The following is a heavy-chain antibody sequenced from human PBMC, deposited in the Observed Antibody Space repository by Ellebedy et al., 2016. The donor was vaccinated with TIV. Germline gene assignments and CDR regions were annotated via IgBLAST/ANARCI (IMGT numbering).Heavy chain of an antibody. CDR2: ISNTGSRT. J-gene: IGHJ4*02. CDR3: ARGLGIVGATPTFDY. D-gene: IGHD1-26*01. CDR1: GFTFSSYA. Sequence: GESLKISCAASGFTFSSYAMSWVRQAPGKGLEWVSTISNTGSRTYYADSVEGRFIISRDNSKKTLYLQMNSLRAEDTAVYYCARGLGIVGATPTFDYWGQGTLVTVSS. V-gene: IGHV3-23*01.